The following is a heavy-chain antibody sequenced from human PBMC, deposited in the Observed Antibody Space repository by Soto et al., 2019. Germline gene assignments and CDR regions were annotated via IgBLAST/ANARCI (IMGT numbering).Heavy chain of an antibody. Sequence: SVKVSCKASGGTFSSYAISWVRQAPGQGLEWMGGIIPIFGTANYAQKFQGRVTITADKSTSTAYMELSSLRSEDTAVYYCAGSMATVTTSGYYYGMDVWGQGTTVTVYS. J-gene: IGHJ6*02. D-gene: IGHD4-4*01. V-gene: IGHV1-69*06. CDR2: IIPIFGTA. CDR3: AGSMATVTTSGYYYGMDV. CDR1: GGTFSSYA.